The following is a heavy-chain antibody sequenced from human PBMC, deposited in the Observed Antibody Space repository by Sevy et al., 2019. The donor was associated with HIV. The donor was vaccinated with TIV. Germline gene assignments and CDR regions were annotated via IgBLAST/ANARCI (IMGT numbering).Heavy chain of an antibody. J-gene: IGHJ4*02. V-gene: IGHV1-24*01. CDR2: FDPEDGET. D-gene: IGHD3-22*01. Sequence: ASVKVSCKVSGYTLSQLSMHWVRQAPGKGLEWMGSFDPEDGETLYAQKLQGRVTMTEDTSIGTAYMELNSLRSEDTAVYYCATTKDYYESSGCPFDYWGQGTLVTVSS. CDR1: GYTLSQLS. CDR3: ATTKDYYESSGCPFDY.